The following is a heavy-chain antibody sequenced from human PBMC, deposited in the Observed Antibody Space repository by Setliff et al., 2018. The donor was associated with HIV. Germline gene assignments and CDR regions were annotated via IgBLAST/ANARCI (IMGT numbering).Heavy chain of an antibody. D-gene: IGHD3-10*01. Sequence: PSETLSLTCTVSGDSTSGNYYWAWIRQPPGKGLEWIATVFSGGSSKYNPSLWSRVTISVDTSKNQFYLKMDSVTAADTAFYYCARYGPASVIWFGYLDYWGPGMSVTVSS. V-gene: IGHV4-39*01. CDR3: ARYGPASVIWFGYLDY. CDR1: GDSTSGNYY. J-gene: IGHJ4*02. CDR2: VFSGGSS.